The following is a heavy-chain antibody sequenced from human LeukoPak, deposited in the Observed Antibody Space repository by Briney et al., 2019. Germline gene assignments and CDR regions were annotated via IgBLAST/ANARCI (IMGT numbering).Heavy chain of an antibody. Sequence: GGSLRLSCAASGFTFSSYAMSWVRQAPGKGLEWVSAISGSGGSTYYADSVKGRFTISRDNSKNTLYLQMNSLRAEDTAVYYCAKGIWFGELFGGFDYWGQGTLVTISS. CDR2: ISGSGGST. D-gene: IGHD3-10*01. J-gene: IGHJ4*02. CDR3: AKGIWFGELFGGFDY. CDR1: GFTFSSYA. V-gene: IGHV3-23*01.